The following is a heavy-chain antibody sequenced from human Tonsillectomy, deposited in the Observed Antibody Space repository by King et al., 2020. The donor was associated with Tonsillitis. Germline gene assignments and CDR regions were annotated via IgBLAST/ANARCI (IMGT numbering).Heavy chain of an antibody. Sequence: AQLVQSGAEVKKPGESLRISCKASGYDFRSYWIIWVRQVPGKGLEWIGRIDPSDSDRSHRPSFLGHVTISVDKSVNTAYVQWNSLRASDTALYYCARRGDYDFLAGDSYTFDSWGQRTQVRVPS. D-gene: IGHD3-9*01. CDR2: IDPSDSDR. V-gene: IGHV5-10-1*01. CDR3: ARRGDYDFLAGDSYTFDS. CDR1: GYDFRSYW. J-gene: IGHJ4*02.